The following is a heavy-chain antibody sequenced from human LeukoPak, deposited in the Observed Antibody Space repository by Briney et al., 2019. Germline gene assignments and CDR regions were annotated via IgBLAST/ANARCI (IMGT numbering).Heavy chain of an antibody. D-gene: IGHD3-22*01. V-gene: IGHV1-69*04. J-gene: IGHJ4*02. CDR1: GYTFTNYY. CDR2: IIPILGIA. CDR3: ARDRYYYDSSGYSY. Sequence: PQASVKVSCKASGYTFTNYYFHWVRQAPGQGLEWMGRIIPILGIANYAQKFQGRVTITADKSTSTAYMELSSLRSEDTAVYYCARDRYYYDSSGYSYWGQGTLVTVSS.